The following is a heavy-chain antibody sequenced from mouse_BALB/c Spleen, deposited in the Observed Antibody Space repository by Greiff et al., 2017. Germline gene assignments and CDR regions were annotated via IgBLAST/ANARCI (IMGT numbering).Heavy chain of an antibody. CDR1: GYSFTSYW. Sequence: VHVKQSGTVLARPGASVKMSCKASGYSFTSYWMHWVKQRPGQGLEWIGAIYPGNSDTSYNQKFKGKAKLTAVTSASTAYLELSSLTNEDSAVYYWTRDTHTLSYYDYDVYAMDYWGQGTSVTVSS. CDR3: TRDTHTLSYYDYDVYAMDY. J-gene: IGHJ4*01. CDR2: IYPGNSDT. V-gene: IGHV1-5*01. D-gene: IGHD2-4*01.